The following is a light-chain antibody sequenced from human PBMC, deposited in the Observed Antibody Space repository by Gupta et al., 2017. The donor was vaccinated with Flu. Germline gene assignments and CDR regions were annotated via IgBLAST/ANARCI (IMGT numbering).Light chain of an antibody. J-gene: IGLJ3*02. V-gene: IGLV2-14*01. CDR3: SSYTSSNSLE. Sequence: QSALTQPASVSGSPGQSITISCTGTSSDVGGSNYVSWYQHHPGKAPKLMIYEVINRPSGVSNRFSGSKSGNTASLTISGLQAEDEADYYCSSYTSSNSLEFGGGTKLTVL. CDR2: EVI. CDR1: SSDVGGSNY.